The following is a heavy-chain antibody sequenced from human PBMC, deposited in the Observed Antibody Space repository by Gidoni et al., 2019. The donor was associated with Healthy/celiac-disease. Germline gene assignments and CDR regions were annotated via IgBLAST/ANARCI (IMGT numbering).Heavy chain of an antibody. Sequence: EVQLLESGGGLVQPGGSLRLSCAASGFTFSSYAMSWVRQAPGKGLEWVSAISGSGGSTYYADSVKGRFTISRDNSKNTLYLQMNSLRAEDTAVYYCAFQTEVEDYDYVSYQPFYWGQGTLVTVSS. CDR1: GFTFSSYA. V-gene: IGHV3-23*01. CDR2: ISGSGGST. J-gene: IGHJ4*02. D-gene: IGHD3-16*01. CDR3: AFQTEVEDYDYVSYQPFY.